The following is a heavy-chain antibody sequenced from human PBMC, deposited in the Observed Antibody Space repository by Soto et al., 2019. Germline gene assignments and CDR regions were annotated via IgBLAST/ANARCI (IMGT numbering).Heavy chain of an antibody. CDR3: ARAIAARPRYYYYGMDV. CDR2: TYYRSKWYN. Sequence: PSQTLSLTCAISGDSVSSNSAAWNWIRQSPSRGLEWLGRTYYRSKWYNDYAVSVKSRITINPDTAKNQCSLQLNSVSPEDTAVYYCARAIAARPRYYYYGMDVWGQGTTVTVSS. V-gene: IGHV6-1*01. CDR1: GDSVSSNSAA. D-gene: IGHD6-6*01. J-gene: IGHJ6*02.